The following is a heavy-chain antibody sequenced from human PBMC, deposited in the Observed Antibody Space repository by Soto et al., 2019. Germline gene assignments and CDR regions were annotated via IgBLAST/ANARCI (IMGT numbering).Heavy chain of an antibody. J-gene: IGHJ4*02. CDR1: GFTFSSYA. Sequence: XGSLRLSCAASGFTFSSYAMCWVRQAPGKGLEWVSSISVSGDRTFYADSVKGRLTISRDNFRNTLHLQMNSLRAEDTALYYCAKDGDSITRNKPLDYSGQGTLATVSS. D-gene: IGHD3-3*01. V-gene: IGHV3-23*01. CDR2: ISVSGDRT. CDR3: AKDGDSITRNKPLDY.